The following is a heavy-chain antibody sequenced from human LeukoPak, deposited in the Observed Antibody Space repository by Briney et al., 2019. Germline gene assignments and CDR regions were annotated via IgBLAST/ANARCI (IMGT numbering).Heavy chain of an antibody. D-gene: IGHD5-12*01. CDR1: GFIFTNYF. CDR3: ARAVDQDFDY. V-gene: IGHV1-46*01. CDR2: IKPSDGST. J-gene: IGHJ4*02. Sequence: ASMKVSCKASGFIFTNYFMHWVRQAPGQGLEWMGMIKPSDGSTRYAQRFQDRVTMTSDTSTTTLYMELSSLRAEDTDVYYCARAVDQDFDYWGQGTLVTVSS.